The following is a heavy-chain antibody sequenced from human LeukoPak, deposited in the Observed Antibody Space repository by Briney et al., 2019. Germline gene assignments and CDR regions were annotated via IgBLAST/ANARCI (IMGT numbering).Heavy chain of an antibody. D-gene: IGHD4-17*01. J-gene: IGHJ3*02. Sequence: FNTDGSSTSYADSVKGRFTISRDNAKSTLYLQMNSLRAEDTAVYYCGSPGTTVTSRNAFNIWGQGTMVTVFS. CDR3: GSPGTTVTSRNAFNI. CDR2: FNTDGSST. V-gene: IGHV3-74*01.